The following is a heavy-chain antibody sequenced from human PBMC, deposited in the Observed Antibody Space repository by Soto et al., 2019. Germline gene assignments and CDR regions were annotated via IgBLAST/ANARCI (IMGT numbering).Heavy chain of an antibody. CDR2: IYYSGST. CDR1: GGSISSSSYY. Sequence: SETLSLTCTVSGGSISSSSYYWGWIRQPPGKGLEWIGSIYYSGSTYYNPSLKSRVTISVDTSKNQFSLKLSSVTAADTAVYYCARQGELELAYYYYMDVWGKGTTVTVSS. CDR3: ARQGELELAYYYYMDV. J-gene: IGHJ6*03. V-gene: IGHV4-39*01. D-gene: IGHD1-7*01.